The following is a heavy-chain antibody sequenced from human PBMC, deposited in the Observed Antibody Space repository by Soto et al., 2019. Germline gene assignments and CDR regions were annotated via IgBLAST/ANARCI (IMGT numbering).Heavy chain of an antibody. CDR2: IEPSDSYT. CDR3: ARRRSCSSTGRCTGAYGMGV. V-gene: IGHV5-10-1*01. D-gene: IGHD2-2*02. J-gene: IGHJ6*02. Sequence: ESLKISCKGSGYSFTSYWISWVRQMPGKGLEWMGRIEPSDSYTNYSPSFQDHVTISADKSISTAYLQWSSLKASDPAMYYWARRRSCSSTGRCTGAYGMGVWGEGTTVTISS. CDR1: GYSFTSYW.